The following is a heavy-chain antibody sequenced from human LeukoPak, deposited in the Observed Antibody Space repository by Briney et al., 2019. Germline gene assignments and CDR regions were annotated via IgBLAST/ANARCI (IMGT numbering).Heavy chain of an antibody. V-gene: IGHV1-18*01. CDR3: ARVGSGWSIEY. J-gene: IGHJ4*02. CDR2: ISAYNGNT. D-gene: IGHD6-19*01. CDR1: GYTFSNYV. Sequence: ASLKVSCRASGYTFSNYVISWVRQAPGQGLEWMGWISAYNGNTNYAQKVQGRVTMTTDTSTSTVHMELRSLISDDTAMYYCARVGSGWSIEYWGQGTLVTVSP.